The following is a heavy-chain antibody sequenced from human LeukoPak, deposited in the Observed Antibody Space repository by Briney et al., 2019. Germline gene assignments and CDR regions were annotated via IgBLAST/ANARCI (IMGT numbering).Heavy chain of an antibody. D-gene: IGHD3-22*01. V-gene: IGHV1-24*01. Sequence: ASVKVSCKVSGYCVNELSMHWVRQAPGLGLEWMGGFNREDDAPVYAQQFQGRVTMTEDTSTDTAYMELSSLRSEDTALYYCATLDSYYDTSGRPLLPDWGQGTLVTVSS. CDR3: ATLDSYYDTSGRPLLPD. J-gene: IGHJ4*02. CDR2: FNREDDAP. CDR1: GYCVNELS.